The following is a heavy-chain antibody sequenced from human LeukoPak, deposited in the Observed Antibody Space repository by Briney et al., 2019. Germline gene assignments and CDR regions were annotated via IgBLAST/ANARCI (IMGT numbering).Heavy chain of an antibody. V-gene: IGHV4-59*01. D-gene: IGHD3-22*01. J-gene: IGHJ4*02. CDR1: GGSISSYY. CDR3: AREGYYDSSGYYSYFDY. CDR2: IYYSGST. Sequence: SETLSLTCTVSGGSISSYYWSWIRQPPGKGLEWIGYIYYSGSTNYNPSLKSRVTISVDTSKNQFSLKLSSVTAADTAVYYCAREGYYDSSGYYSYFDYWGQGTLVTVSS.